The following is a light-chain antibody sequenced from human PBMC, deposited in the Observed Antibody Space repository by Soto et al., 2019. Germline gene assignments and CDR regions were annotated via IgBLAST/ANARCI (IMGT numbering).Light chain of an antibody. V-gene: IGKV1-33*01. CDR3: LQYDNLPYA. CDR1: QNIKQF. CDR2: DES. J-gene: IGKJ2*01. Sequence: DIQMTQSPSSLSASVGDRVTITCQASQNIKQFLSWFQVKPGKAPELLIYDESKMKTGVPPRFSGSGIGTDFILTITNPQPEDVATYYCLQYDNLPYAFGQGTKLEIK.